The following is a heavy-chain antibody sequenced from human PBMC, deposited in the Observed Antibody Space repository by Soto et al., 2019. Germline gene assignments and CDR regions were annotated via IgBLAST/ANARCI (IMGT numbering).Heavy chain of an antibody. Sequence: SETLSLTCTVSGGSIRSYYWSWIRQPPGKGLEWIGYIYYSGSTNYNPSLKSRVTISVDTSKNQFSLKLSSVTAADTAVYYCARAYGDYVFDYWGQGTLVTVSS. CDR2: IYYSGST. CDR1: GGSIRSYY. V-gene: IGHV4-59*01. CDR3: ARAYGDYVFDY. D-gene: IGHD4-17*01. J-gene: IGHJ4*02.